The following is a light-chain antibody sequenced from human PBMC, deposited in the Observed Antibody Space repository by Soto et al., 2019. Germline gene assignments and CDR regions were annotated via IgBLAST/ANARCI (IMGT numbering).Light chain of an antibody. CDR3: QQYNTYWT. J-gene: IGKJ1*01. CDR2: DAS. Sequence: DIQMTQSPSTLSASVGYRFTITCRASQSISSWLAWYQQKPGKAPKLLIYDASSLESGVPSRFSGSESGTEFTLTISSLQPDDFATYYCQQYNTYWTFGQGTKVDIK. V-gene: IGKV1-5*01. CDR1: QSISSW.